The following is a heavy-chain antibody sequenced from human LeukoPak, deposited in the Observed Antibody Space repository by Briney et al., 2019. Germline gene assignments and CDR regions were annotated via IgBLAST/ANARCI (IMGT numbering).Heavy chain of an antibody. CDR3: AREVGIAAAGQVYFDY. D-gene: IGHD6-13*01. V-gene: IGHV4-59*01. Sequence: PGGSLRLSCAASGFTFSSYAMSWVRQAPGKGLEWIGYIYYSGSTNYNPSLKSRVTISVDTSKNQFSLKLSSVTAADTAVYYCAREVGIAAAGQVYFDYWGQGTLVTVSS. J-gene: IGHJ4*02. CDR2: IYYSGST. CDR1: GFTFSSYA.